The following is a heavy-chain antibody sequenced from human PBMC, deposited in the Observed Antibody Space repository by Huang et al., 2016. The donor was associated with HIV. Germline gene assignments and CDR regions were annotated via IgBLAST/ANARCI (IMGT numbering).Heavy chain of an antibody. CDR3: SRHLFDYYDSTDTGALDI. Sequence: EVQLVESGGGLVQPGGSLKLSCAASGFTLSGSALHWVRQAPGVGLQWVGRIRSKINGYATVYSASVKGRFIISRDDSKNTAYLQMNSLKTEDTAVYYCSRHLFDYYDSTDTGALDIWGQGTMVTVSS. D-gene: IGHD3-22*01. CDR2: IRSKINGYAT. J-gene: IGHJ3*02. CDR1: GFTLSGSA. V-gene: IGHV3-73*02.